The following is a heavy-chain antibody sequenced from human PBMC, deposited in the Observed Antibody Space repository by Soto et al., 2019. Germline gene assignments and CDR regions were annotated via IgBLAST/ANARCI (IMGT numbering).Heavy chain of an antibody. V-gene: IGHV1-58*01. D-gene: IGHD6-13*01. J-gene: IGHJ4*02. Sequence: SVKVSCKASGFTFTSSAVQWVRQARGQRLEWIGWIVVGSGNTNYAQKFQERVTITRDMSTSTAYMELSSLRSEDTAVYYCAAAIAAAGNGDAFDYWGQGTLVTVSS. CDR1: GFTFTSSA. CDR3: AAAIAAAGNGDAFDY. CDR2: IVVGSGNT.